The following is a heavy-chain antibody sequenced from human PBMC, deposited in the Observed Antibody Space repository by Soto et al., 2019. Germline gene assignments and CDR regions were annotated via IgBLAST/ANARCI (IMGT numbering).Heavy chain of an antibody. CDR2: IYYSGST. CDR3: ARLWYSSSWYPPNWFDP. D-gene: IGHD6-13*01. V-gene: IGHV4-61*01. Sequence: PSETLSLTCTVSGGSVISGSYYWIWIRQPPGKGLEWIGYIYYSGSTNYNPSLKSRVTISVDTSKNQFSLKLSSVTAADTAVYYCARLWYSSSWYPPNWFDPWGQGTLVTVSS. CDR1: GGSVISGSYY. J-gene: IGHJ5*02.